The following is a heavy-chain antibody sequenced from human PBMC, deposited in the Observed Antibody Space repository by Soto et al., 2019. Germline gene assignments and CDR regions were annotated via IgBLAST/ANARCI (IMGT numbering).Heavy chain of an antibody. CDR3: VRGLNGFDL. CDR1: GFTSSDHY. J-gene: IGHJ2*01. V-gene: IGHV3-72*01. CDR2: SKNKPNSYTT. Sequence: EVQLVESGGDLVQPGGSLRLSCAASGFTSSDHYMDWVRQAPGKGLEWVGRSKNKPNSYTTDYAASVRSRFSISRDVSKNSLYLQMNSLKIEDTAVYFCVRGLNGFDLWGRGTLVTVSP.